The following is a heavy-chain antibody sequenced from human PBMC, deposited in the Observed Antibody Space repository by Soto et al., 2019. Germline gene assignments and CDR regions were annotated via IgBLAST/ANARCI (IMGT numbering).Heavy chain of an antibody. J-gene: IGHJ4*02. D-gene: IGHD4-17*01. Sequence: QVQPVQSAAEVKKPGASEKVSCKAAGYTCTSYPMHWVRQAPGQRLAWMGCINAGNGNTKYSQKLQGRVTITRDTSASTAYVELSSLRSEDTAVYYCASDYGDYVSKLDYWGQGTLVTVSS. CDR2: INAGNGNT. V-gene: IGHV1-3*01. CDR3: ASDYGDYVSKLDY. CDR1: GYTCTSYP.